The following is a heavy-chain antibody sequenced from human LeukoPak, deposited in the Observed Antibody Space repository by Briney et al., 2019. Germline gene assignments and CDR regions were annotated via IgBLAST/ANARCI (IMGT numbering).Heavy chain of an antibody. CDR2: IYPADSDT. D-gene: IGHD6-19*01. V-gene: IGHV5-51*01. CDR3: ARSHGWLNY. J-gene: IGHJ4*02. Sequence: GESLKISCQGSGYSFSSYWIGWVRQMPGKGLEWMGIIYPADSDTRYSPSFQGQVIMSADKSINTAYLQWSSLKASDTAMYYCARSHGWLNYWGQGTLVSVSS. CDR1: GYSFSSYW.